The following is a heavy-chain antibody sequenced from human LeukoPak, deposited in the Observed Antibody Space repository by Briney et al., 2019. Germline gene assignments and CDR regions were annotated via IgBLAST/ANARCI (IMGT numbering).Heavy chain of an antibody. J-gene: IGHJ3*02. D-gene: IGHD2-2*01. CDR3: ALGTNSDKYAFDI. V-gene: IGHV4-59*08. Sequence: PSETLSLTCTVSGGSISSYYWSWIRQPPGKGLEWIGYIYYSGSTYYNPSLKSRVTISVDTSKNQFSLKLSSVTAADTAVYYCALGTNSDKYAFDIWGQGTMVTVSS. CDR2: IYYSGST. CDR1: GGSISSYY.